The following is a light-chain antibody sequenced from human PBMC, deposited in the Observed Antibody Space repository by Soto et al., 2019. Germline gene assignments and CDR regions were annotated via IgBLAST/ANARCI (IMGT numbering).Light chain of an antibody. CDR2: GAS. J-gene: IGKJ2*01. CDR3: QQYNNWPYT. V-gene: IGKV3-15*01. CDR1: ETVSIN. Sequence: ERVMTQSPATLSVSPGERATLSCRASETVSINLAWFQQKPGQAPRLLIYGASTRATGVPARFSGSGSVTEFTLTISSLQSEDFAVYYCQQYNNWPYTFGQGTTVDIK.